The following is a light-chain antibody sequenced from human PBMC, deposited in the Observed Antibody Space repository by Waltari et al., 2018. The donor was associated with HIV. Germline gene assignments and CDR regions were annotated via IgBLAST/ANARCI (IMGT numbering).Light chain of an antibody. CDR1: SANIGNNL. J-gene: IGLJ3*02. CDR2: RNN. V-gene: IGLV1-47*01. CDR3: AVWDGSLSAWL. Sequence: QSVLTQSPSTTASPGQRVTISCSGTSANIGNNLVSWSQRLPGKAPKLRIFRNNQRPSGVADRFSGSRSDTSASLVISVLRSEDEAEYFCAVWDGSLSAWLFGGGTKVAVL.